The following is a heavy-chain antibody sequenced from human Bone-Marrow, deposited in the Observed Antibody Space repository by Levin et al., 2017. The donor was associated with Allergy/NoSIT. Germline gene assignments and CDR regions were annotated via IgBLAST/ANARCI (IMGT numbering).Heavy chain of an antibody. Sequence: SCAASGFTFSSYAMHWVRQAPGKGLEWVAVISYDGSNKYYADSVKGRFTISRDNSKNTLYLQMNSLRAEDTAVYYCARDLSRATIFGVVIDRFSGMDVWGQGTTVTVSS. CDR1: GFTFSSYA. CDR3: ARDLSRATIFGVVIDRFSGMDV. CDR2: ISYDGSNK. D-gene: IGHD3-3*01. V-gene: IGHV3-30*04. J-gene: IGHJ6*02.